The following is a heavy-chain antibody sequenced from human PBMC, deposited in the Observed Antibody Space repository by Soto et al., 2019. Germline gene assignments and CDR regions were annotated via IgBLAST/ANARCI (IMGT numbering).Heavy chain of an antibody. CDR2: IYPGDSDT. D-gene: IGHD5-12*01. Sequence: GESLKISCQGSGYRFTTSWIGWVRQMPGKGLEWMGTIYPGDSDTRYSPSFQGQVTISADKSMCTAYLQWRSLKASATAMYYCLSSGYSYQGMDFWCHRSPYNGSYG. CDR3: LSSGYSYQGMDFWCHRSPYNGSYG. J-gene: IGHJ6*01. V-gene: IGHV5-51*01. CDR1: GYRFTTSW.